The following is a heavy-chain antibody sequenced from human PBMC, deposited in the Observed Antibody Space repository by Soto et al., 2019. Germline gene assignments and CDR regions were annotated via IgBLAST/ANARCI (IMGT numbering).Heavy chain of an antibody. CDR1: GFTFSGSA. J-gene: IGHJ6*02. Sequence: GGSLRLSCAASGFTFSGSAMHWVRQASGKGLEWVGRIRSKANSYATAYAASVKGRFTISRDDSKNTAYLQMDSLKTEDTAVYYCTRPMGDGASYGMDVWGQGTKVTVYS. CDR3: TRPMGDGASYGMDV. D-gene: IGHD3-16*01. CDR2: IRSKANSYAT. V-gene: IGHV3-73*01.